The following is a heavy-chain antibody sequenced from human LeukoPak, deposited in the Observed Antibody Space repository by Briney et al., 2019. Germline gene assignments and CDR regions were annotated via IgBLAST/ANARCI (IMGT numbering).Heavy chain of an antibody. D-gene: IGHD1-26*01. V-gene: IGHV4-34*01. CDR3: ARGLGIVGATDYFDY. CDR2: INHSGST. Sequence: PSETLSLTCAVYGGSFSGYYWSWIRQPPGKGLEWIGEINHSGSTNYNPSLKSRVTISVDTSKNQFSLKLSSVTAADTAVYYCARGLGIVGATDYFDYWGQGTLVTVSS. CDR1: GGSFSGYY. J-gene: IGHJ4*02.